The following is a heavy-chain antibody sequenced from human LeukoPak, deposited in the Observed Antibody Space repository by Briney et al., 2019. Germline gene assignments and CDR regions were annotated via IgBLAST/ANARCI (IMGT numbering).Heavy chain of an antibody. J-gene: IGHJ2*01. Sequence: SETLPLTCTVSGGSVSSYYWSWMRQSPGKGLEWIGYVYYSGSTNYNPALKSRVTISLDSSENQFSLKLSSVTAADTAVYYCAREANSPTARYWYFDLWGRGTQVTVSS. CDR2: VYYSGST. V-gene: IGHV4-59*02. CDR1: GGSVSSYY. D-gene: IGHD2-21*01. CDR3: AREANSPTARYWYFDL.